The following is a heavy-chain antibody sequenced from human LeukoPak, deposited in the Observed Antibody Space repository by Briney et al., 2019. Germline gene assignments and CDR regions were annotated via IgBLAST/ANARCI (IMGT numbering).Heavy chain of an antibody. D-gene: IGHD1-26*01. J-gene: IGHJ5*02. CDR3: ANFRGRNCFDP. CDR2: ISGSGGST. CDR1: GFTLSSYA. Sequence: GGSLRLSCAASGFTLSSYAMSWVRQAPGKGLEWVSAISGSGGSTYYADSVKGRFTISRDNSKNTLYLQMNSLRAEDRAVYYCANFRGRNCFDPWGQGTLVTVSS. V-gene: IGHV3-23*01.